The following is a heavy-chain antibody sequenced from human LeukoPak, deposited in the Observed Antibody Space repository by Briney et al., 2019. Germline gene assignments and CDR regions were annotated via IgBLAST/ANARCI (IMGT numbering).Heavy chain of an antibody. CDR1: GFTFDDYA. J-gene: IGHJ3*02. V-gene: IGHV3-9*01. D-gene: IGHD2-15*01. CDR2: ISWNSGSI. CDR3: AKEWSEGAFGI. Sequence: GGSLRLSCAASGFTFDDYAMHWVRQAPGKGLEWVSGISWNSGSIGYADSVKGRFTISRDNAKNSLYLQMNSLRAEDTALYYCAKEWSEGAFGIWGQGTMVTVSS.